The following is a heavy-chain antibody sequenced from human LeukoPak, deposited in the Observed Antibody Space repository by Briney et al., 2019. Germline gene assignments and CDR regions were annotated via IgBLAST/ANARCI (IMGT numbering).Heavy chain of an antibody. CDR3: AKVYFSTFCSSTSCSPDY. D-gene: IGHD2-2*01. J-gene: IGHJ4*02. V-gene: IGHV3-7*01. CDR1: GFTFSSYW. Sequence: GGSLRLSCAASGFTFSSYWMSWVRQAPGKGLEWVANIKQDGSDKYYVDSVKGRFTISRDNSKNTLYLQMNSLRAEDTAVYYCAKVYFSTFCSSTSCSPDYWGQGTLVTVSS. CDR2: IKQDGSDK.